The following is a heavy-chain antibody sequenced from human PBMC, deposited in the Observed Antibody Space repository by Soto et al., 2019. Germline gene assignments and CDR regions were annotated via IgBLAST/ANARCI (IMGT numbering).Heavy chain of an antibody. D-gene: IGHD5-18*01. CDR2: INWNGGST. CDR3: ARIQLWDRDYYYYYMDV. J-gene: IGHJ6*03. V-gene: IGHV3-20*01. Sequence: GGSLRLSCAASGFTFDDYGMSWVRQAPGKGLEWVSGINWNGGSTGYADSVKGRFTISRDNAKNSLYLQMNSLRAEDTALYHCARIQLWDRDYYYYYMDVWGKGTTVTVSS. CDR1: GFTFDDYG.